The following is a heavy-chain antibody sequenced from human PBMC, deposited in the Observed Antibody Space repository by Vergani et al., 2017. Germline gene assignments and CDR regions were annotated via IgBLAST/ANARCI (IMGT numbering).Heavy chain of an antibody. CDR2: IYYSGST. Sequence: QVQLQESGPGLVKPSETLSLTCTVSGGSISSSSYYWGWIRQPPGKGLEWIGSIYYSGSTYYNPSLKSRVTISVDTSKNQFSLKLSSVTAADTAVYYCARDCRFGESTRFDPWGQGTLVTVSS. CDR1: GGSISSSSYY. CDR3: ARDCRFGESTRFDP. J-gene: IGHJ5*02. V-gene: IGHV4-39*07. D-gene: IGHD3-10*01.